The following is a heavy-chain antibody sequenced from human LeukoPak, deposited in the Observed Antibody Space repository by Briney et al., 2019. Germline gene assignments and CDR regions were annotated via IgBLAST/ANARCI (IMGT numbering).Heavy chain of an antibody. CDR3: ARDHHGMDV. CDR1: GYTFTSYG. V-gene: IGHV1-2*04. Sequence: ASVKVSCKASGYTFTSYGISWVRQAPGQGLEWMGWINPNSGGTNYAQKFQGWVTMTRDTSISTAYMELSRLRSDDTAVYYCARDHHGMDVWGQGTTVTVSS. CDR2: INPNSGGT. J-gene: IGHJ6*02.